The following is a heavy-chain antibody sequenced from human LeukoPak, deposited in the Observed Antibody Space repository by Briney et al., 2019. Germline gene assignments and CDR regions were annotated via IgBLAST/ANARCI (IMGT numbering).Heavy chain of an antibody. CDR3: ARTIRGY. CDR2: IKEDGSEK. V-gene: IGHV3-7*02. J-gene: IGHJ4*02. D-gene: IGHD3-10*01. CDR1: GFTFSHYW. Sequence: GGSLRLSCAASGFTFSHYWMSWVRQAPGKGLEWVANIKEDGSEKYYVDSVKGRFTISRDNAKNSLYLQMSSLRAEDTAVYYCARTIRGYWGQGTLVTVSS.